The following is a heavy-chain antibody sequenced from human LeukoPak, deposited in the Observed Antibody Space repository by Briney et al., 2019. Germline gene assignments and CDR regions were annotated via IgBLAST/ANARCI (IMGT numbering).Heavy chain of an antibody. V-gene: IGHV4-34*01. J-gene: IGHJ4*02. CDR2: INHSGST. CDR3: ARLHPQFNYDYVWGSYRPFDY. D-gene: IGHD3-16*02. Sequence: PSETLSLTCAVYGGSFSGYYWSWIRQPPGKGLEWIGEINHSGSTNYNPSLKSRVTISVDTSKNQFSLKLSSVTAADTAVYYCARLHPQFNYDYVWGSYRPFDYWGQGTLVTVSS. CDR1: GGSFSGYY.